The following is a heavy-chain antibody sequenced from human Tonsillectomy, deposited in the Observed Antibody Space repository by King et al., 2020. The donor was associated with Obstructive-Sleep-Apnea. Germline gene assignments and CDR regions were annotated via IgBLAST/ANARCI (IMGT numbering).Heavy chain of an antibody. V-gene: IGHV1-2*02. Sequence: EQLVQSGAEVKKPGASVKVSCKASEYTFNDDYMHWVRQAPGQGLEWMGWINPNSGGTNCAQKFQGRVTMTRDTSISAVYMEMSRLRSDDTAVYYCAREKSGLEAFDIWGQGTMVTVSS. J-gene: IGHJ3*02. CDR2: INPNSGGT. CDR3: AREKSGLEAFDI. CDR1: EYTFNDDY. D-gene: IGHD3-10*01.